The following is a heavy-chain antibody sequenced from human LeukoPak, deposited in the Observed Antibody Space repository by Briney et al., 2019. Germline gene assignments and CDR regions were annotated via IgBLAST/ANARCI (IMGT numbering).Heavy chain of an antibody. Sequence: PSETLSLTCTVSGGSISSYYWSWIRQPPGKGLEWIGEIYHTGNTNYKSSLKSRVTMSVDKSKNHFSLKMSSVTAADTAMYYCAKVVSVAFDSSGYFDDWGQGTLVTVSS. CDR3: AKVVSVAFDSSGYFDD. V-gene: IGHV4-59*12. J-gene: IGHJ5*02. CDR1: GGSISSYY. D-gene: IGHD3-22*01. CDR2: IYHTGNT.